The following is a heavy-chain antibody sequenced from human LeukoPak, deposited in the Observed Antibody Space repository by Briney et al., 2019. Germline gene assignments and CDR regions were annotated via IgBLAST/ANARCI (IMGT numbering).Heavy chain of an antibody. D-gene: IGHD2-2*01. CDR3: ARVQYQLLFEGNWFDP. V-gene: IGHV1-2*02. CDR1: GYTFSVYY. Sequence: ASVKVSCKASGYTFSVYYIHWVRQAPGQGLEWMGWINPNSGDTHYAQKFQGRDTTTRDTSSSTAYMDLNSLISDDTAVYYCARVQYQLLFEGNWFDPWGQGTLVTVSS. J-gene: IGHJ5*02. CDR2: INPNSGDT.